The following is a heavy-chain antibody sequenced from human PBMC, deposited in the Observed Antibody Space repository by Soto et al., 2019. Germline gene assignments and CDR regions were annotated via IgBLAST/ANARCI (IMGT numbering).Heavy chain of an antibody. Sequence: SETLCLTCAVYGGSFSGYYWTWIRQPPGKGLEWIAEINHSGRSNSNPSLKSRVTVSVDTSKNQFSLKLSSVTAADTAVYYCARGISMTVDVQRDAPEKYFFDSRGQGTLVIVSS. D-gene: IGHD3-22*01. J-gene: IGHJ4*02. V-gene: IGHV4-34*01. CDR2: INHSGRS. CDR3: ARGISMTVDVQRDAPEKYFFDS. CDR1: GGSFSGYY.